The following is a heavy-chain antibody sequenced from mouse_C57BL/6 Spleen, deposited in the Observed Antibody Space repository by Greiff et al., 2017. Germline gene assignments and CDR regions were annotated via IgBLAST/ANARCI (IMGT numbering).Heavy chain of an antibody. J-gene: IGHJ1*03. CDR2: IWTGGGT. CDR1: GFSLTSYA. D-gene: IGHD1-1*01. CDR3: ARYYYGSRYRWYFDV. Sequence: QVQLKESGPGLVAPSQSLSITCTVSGFSLTSYAISWVRQPPGKGLEWLGVIWTGGGTNYNSAPNSSLTISKDKSKSEMFLKMDSLQTDDTARYDCARYYYGSRYRWYFDVWGKGTTVTVSA. V-gene: IGHV2-9-1*01.